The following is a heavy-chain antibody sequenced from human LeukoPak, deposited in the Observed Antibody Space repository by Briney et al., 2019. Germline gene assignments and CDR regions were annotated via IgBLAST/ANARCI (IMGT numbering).Heavy chain of an antibody. CDR2: IRNKANSYST. Sequence: GGSLRLSCAASGFTFSDHYLDWVRQAPGKGLVWVGRIRNKANSYSTDYAASVKGRFTISRDNSKNSLYLQMNSLTTEYTAVYYCSRAQSNGDYFDYWGQGTLVTVSS. CDR3: SRAQSNGDYFDY. D-gene: IGHD4-17*01. CDR1: GFTFSDHY. J-gene: IGHJ4*02. V-gene: IGHV3-72*01.